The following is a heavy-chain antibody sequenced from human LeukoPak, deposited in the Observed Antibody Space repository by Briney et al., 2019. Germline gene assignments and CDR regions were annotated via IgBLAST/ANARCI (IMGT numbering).Heavy chain of an antibody. CDR2: IIPIFGTA. Sequence: SVKVFCKASGGTFSSYAISWVRQAPGQGLEWMGRIIPIFGTANYAQKFQGRVTITTDESTSTAYMELSSLRSEDTAVYYCAPTPYYYDSSGSERVNAFDIWGQGTMVTVSS. D-gene: IGHD3-22*01. CDR3: APTPYYYDSSGSERVNAFDI. V-gene: IGHV1-69*05. CDR1: GGTFSSYA. J-gene: IGHJ3*02.